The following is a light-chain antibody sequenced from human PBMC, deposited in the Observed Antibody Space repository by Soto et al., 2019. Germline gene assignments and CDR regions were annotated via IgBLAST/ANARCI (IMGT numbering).Light chain of an antibody. V-gene: IGLV2-14*03. J-gene: IGLJ1*01. CDR1: SSDVGGYNY. CDR2: DVS. Sequence: QSALTQPASVSGSPGQSITISCTGNSSDVGGYNYVSWYQQHPGKAPKLMIYDVSNRPSGVSYRFSGSKSGNTASLTISGLQAEDEDDYDCSSYTSSSTLYVFGTGTKLTV. CDR3: SSYTSSSTLYV.